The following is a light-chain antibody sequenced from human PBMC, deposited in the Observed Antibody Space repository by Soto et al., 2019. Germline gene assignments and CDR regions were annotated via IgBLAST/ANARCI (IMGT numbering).Light chain of an antibody. V-gene: IGKV1-5*03. J-gene: IGKJ5*01. CDR2: KAS. CDR3: QQYDSYTGK. Sequence: LSAPAGERVSRTCRASQTISSWLAWYQQKAGKAPKLVIYKASTLKSGVPSRFSGSGSGTEFTLTISRLQAEDVAFYYWQQYDSYTGKFGQGTRLEIK. CDR1: QTISSW.